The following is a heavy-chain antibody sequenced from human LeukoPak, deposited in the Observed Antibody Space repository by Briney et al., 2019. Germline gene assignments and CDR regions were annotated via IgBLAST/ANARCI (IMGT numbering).Heavy chain of an antibody. D-gene: IGHD3-9*01. J-gene: IGHJ4*02. CDR1: GFTFSSYA. Sequence: GGSLRLSCAASGFTFSSYAMSWVRQAPGKGLEWVGAIGSSGSSTYYADSVKGRVTISRDNSKNTLYLQMNSMGAEETAVYYCAKNGPTGYFMWYGLGVDYWGEGTLVTVPS. V-gene: IGHV3-23*01. CDR3: AKNGPTGYFMWYGLGVDY. CDR2: IGSSGSST.